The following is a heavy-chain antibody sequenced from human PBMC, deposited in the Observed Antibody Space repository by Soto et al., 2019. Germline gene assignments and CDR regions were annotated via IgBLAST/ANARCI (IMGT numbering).Heavy chain of an antibody. Sequence: GGSLRLSCAASGFTFSSYAMSWVRQAPGKGLEWVSAISGSGGSTYYADSVKGRFTISRDNSKNTLYLQMNSLRAEDTAVYYCAKSRRWLQLQADAFDIWGQGTMVTVSS. V-gene: IGHV3-23*01. CDR3: AKSRRWLQLQADAFDI. CDR1: GFTFSSYA. J-gene: IGHJ3*02. D-gene: IGHD5-12*01. CDR2: ISGSGGST.